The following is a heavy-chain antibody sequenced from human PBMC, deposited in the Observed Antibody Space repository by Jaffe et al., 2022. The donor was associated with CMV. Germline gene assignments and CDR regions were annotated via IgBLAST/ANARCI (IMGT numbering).Heavy chain of an antibody. CDR2: INHSGST. D-gene: IGHD6-13*01. J-gene: IGHJ4*02. Sequence: QVQLQQWGAGLLKPSETLSLTCAVYGGSFSGYYWSWIRQPPGKGLEWIGEINHSGSTNYNPSLKSRVTISVDTSKNQFSLKLSSVTAADTAVYYCARVRVQYSSSWYLNVYHFDYWGQGTLVTVSS. CDR3: ARVRVQYSSSWYLNVYHFDY. V-gene: IGHV4-34*01. CDR1: GGSFSGYY.